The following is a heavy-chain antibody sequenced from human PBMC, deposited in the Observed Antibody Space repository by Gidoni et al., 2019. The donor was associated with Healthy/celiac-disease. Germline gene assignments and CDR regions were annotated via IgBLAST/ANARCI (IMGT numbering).Heavy chain of an antibody. D-gene: IGHD3-3*01. Sequence: EVQLLESGGGLVQPGGSLRLSCAAYGFTFSSYAMSWVRHAPGKGLEWVSAISGSGGSTYYADSVKGRFTISRDNSKNTLYLQMNSLRAEDTAVYYCAKDRYYDFWSGTVAFDIWGQGTMVTVSS. CDR1: GFTFSSYA. V-gene: IGHV3-23*01. CDR3: AKDRYYDFWSGTVAFDI. J-gene: IGHJ3*02. CDR2: ISGSGGST.